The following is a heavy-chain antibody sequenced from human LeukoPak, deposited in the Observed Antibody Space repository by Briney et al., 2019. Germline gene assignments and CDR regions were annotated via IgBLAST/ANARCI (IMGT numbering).Heavy chain of an antibody. CDR3: ARGGLAGDYASPFFDY. CDR1: GGSISSYY. J-gene: IGHJ4*02. V-gene: IGHV4-59*01. Sequence: SETLSLTCTVSGGSISSYYWGWIRQPPGKGLEWIGYIYYSGSTNYNPSLKSRVTISVDTSKNQFSPKLSSVTAADTAVYYCARGGLAGDYASPFFDYWGQGTLVTVSS. D-gene: IGHD4-17*01. CDR2: IYYSGST.